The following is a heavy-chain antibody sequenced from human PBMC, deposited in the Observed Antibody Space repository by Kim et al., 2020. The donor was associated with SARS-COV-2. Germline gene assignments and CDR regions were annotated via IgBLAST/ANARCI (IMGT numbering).Heavy chain of an antibody. CDR2: IYYSGST. CDR3: ARGRGDIVVVVAATPPSFDY. Sequence: SETLSLTCTVSGGSVSSGSYYWSWIRQPPGKGLEWIGYIYYSGSTNYNPSLKSRVTISVDTSKNKFSLKLSSVTAADTAMYYCARGRGDIVVVVAATPPSFDYWGQGTLVTVSS. D-gene: IGHD2-15*01. J-gene: IGHJ4*02. CDR1: GGSVSSGSYY. V-gene: IGHV4-61*01.